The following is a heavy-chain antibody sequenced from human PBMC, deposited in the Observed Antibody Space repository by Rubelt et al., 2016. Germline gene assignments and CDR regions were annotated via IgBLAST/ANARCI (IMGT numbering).Heavy chain of an antibody. V-gene: IGHV1-46*01. CDR3: ARSPRYDFEDNWFDP. D-gene: IGHD3-3*01. J-gene: IGHJ5*02. CDR1: GYTFTSYY. CDR2: INPSGGST. Sequence: QVQLVQSGAEVKKPGASVKVSCKASGYTFTSYYMHWVRQAPGQGLEWMGIINPSGGSTSYAHKCQGRVTMTRDTSTSTVYMELSSLRSEDTAVYYCARSPRYDFEDNWFDPWGQGTLVTVSS.